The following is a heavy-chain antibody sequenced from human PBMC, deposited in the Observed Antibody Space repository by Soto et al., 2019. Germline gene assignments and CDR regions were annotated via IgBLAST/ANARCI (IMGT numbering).Heavy chain of an antibody. CDR1: GGSISSGGYY. CDR3: ARMPNCYYCLNWFDP. V-gene: IGHV4-31*03. Sequence: PSETLSLTCTVSGGSISSGGYYWSWIRQHPGKGLEWIGYIYYSGSTYYNPSLKSRVTISVDTSKNQFSLKLSSVTAADTAVYYCARMPNCYYCLNWFDPWGQGTLVTVSS. J-gene: IGHJ5*02. D-gene: IGHD3-10*01. CDR2: IYYSGST.